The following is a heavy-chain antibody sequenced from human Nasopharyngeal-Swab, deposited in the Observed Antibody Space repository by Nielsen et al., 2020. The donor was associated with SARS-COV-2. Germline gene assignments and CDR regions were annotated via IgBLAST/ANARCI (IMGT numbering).Heavy chain of an antibody. V-gene: IGHV3-23*01. CDR1: GFAFSSYA. Sequence: GESLKISCAASGFAFSSYAMSWVRQTPGKGLEWVSSFSGSSGKTYYADYVKGRFTISRDTSKNTLYLQMNSLRADDTAVYYCAKGGRIAVAGNAGGQGTLVTVSS. CDR2: FSGSSGKT. J-gene: IGHJ4*02. CDR3: AKGGRIAVAGNA. D-gene: IGHD6-19*01.